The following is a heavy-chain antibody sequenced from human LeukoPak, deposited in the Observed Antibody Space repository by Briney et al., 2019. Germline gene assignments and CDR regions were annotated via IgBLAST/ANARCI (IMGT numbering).Heavy chain of an antibody. J-gene: IGHJ6*03. CDR1: GYTFTSYD. Sequence: GASVRVSCKASGYTFTSYDINWVRQATGQGLEWMGWMNPNSGNTGYAQNFQGRVTMTRNTSIGPAYMELSSLSSEDTAVYYCARLKWSNSGSSYYYMDVWGKGTTVTVSS. V-gene: IGHV1-8*01. D-gene: IGHD3-10*01. CDR2: MNPNSGNT. CDR3: ARLKWSNSGSSYYYMDV.